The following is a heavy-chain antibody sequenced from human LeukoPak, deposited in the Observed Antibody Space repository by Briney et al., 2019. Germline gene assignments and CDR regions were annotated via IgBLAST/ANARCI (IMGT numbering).Heavy chain of an antibody. D-gene: IGHD2-2*01. CDR3: ASLGYCSSTSCPDY. V-gene: IGHV3-74*01. Sequence: PGGSLTLSCAASGFTFSSYWMYWVRQAPGAGLVWVSRINSDGSSTSYADSVKGRFTISRDNAKNTLYLQMNSLRAEDTAVYYCASLGYCSSTSCPDYWGQGTLVTVSS. CDR2: INSDGSST. J-gene: IGHJ4*02. CDR1: GFTFSSYW.